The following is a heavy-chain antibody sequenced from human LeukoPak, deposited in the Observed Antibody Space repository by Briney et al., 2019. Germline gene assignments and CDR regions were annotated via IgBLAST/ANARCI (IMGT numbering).Heavy chain of an antibody. V-gene: IGHV3-64*01. J-gene: IGHJ6*03. CDR2: ISSNGGST. CDR1: GFTFSSYA. Sequence: GGSLRLSCAASGFTFSSYAMHWVRQAPRKGLEYVSAISSNGGSTYYANSVKGRFTISRDNSKNTLYLQMGSLIAEDMAVYYCARGPSYYMDVWGKGTTVTVSS. CDR3: ARGPSYYMDV.